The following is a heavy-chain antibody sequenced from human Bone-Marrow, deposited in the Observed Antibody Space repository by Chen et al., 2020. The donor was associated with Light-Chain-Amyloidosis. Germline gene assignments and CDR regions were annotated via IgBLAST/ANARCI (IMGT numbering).Heavy chain of an antibody. V-gene: IGHV3-23*01. CDR1: GFPFSSYA. D-gene: IGHD4-17*01. CDR2: ISGSGGST. CDR3: AKVPPTVTTVIYYYMDV. Sequence: EVQLLESGGGLVQPGGSLRLSCAASGFPFSSYAMSWVRQAPGKGLEWVSAISGSGGSTYYADSVKGRFTISRDNSKNTLYLQMNSLRAEDTAVYYCAKVPPTVTTVIYYYMDVWGKGTTVTVSS. J-gene: IGHJ6*03.